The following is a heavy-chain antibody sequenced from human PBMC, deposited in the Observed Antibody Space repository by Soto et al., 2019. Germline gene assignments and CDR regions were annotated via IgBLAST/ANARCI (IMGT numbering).Heavy chain of an antibody. CDR3: ARASTVTTGAKFDY. CDR1: GGSISSGDYY. CDR2: ISYSGNT. V-gene: IGHV4-30-4*01. Sequence: PSETLSLTCTVSGGSISSGDYYWSWIRQPPGKGLEWIGYISYSGNTYYNPSLETRVTISVDTSKNQFSLRLTSVTAADTAVYYCARASTVTTGAKFDYWGQGTQVTVSS. J-gene: IGHJ4*02. D-gene: IGHD4-17*01.